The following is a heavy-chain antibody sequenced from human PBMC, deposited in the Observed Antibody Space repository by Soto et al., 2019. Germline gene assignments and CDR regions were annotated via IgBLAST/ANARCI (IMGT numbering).Heavy chain of an antibody. J-gene: IGHJ4*02. V-gene: IGHV4-59*01. CDR3: ARSRPITMVRGVITQYDY. D-gene: IGHD3-10*01. CDR2: IYYSGST. CDR1: GGSISSYY. Sequence: SETLSLTCTVSGGSISSYYWSWIRQPPGKGLEWIGYIYYSGSTNYNPSLKSRVTISVDTSKNQFSLRLSSFTAADTAVYYCARSRPITMVRGVITQYDYWGQGTLVTVSS.